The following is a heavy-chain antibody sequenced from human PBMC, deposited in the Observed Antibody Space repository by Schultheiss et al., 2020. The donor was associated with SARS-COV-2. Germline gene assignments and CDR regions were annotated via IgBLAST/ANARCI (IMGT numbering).Heavy chain of an antibody. CDR1: GGSISSGGYY. CDR3: ARHYYAPRGLVIDQ. J-gene: IGHJ4*02. Sequence: SETLSLTCTVSGGSISSGGYYWSWIRQPPGKGLEWIGYIYYSGSTNYNPSLKSRVTISVDTSKNQFSLKLSSVTAADTAVYYCARHYYAPRGLVIDQWGQGALVTVSS. D-gene: IGHD3-10*01. CDR2: IYYSGST. V-gene: IGHV4-61*08.